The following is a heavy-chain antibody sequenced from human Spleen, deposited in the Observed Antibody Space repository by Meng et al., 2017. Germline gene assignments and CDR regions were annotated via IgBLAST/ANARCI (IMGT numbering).Heavy chain of an antibody. D-gene: IGHD6-19*01. CDR1: GYTFTSYA. J-gene: IGHJ5*02. V-gene: IGHV1-3*01. CDR2: ITPGSGNT. CDR3: ARDFTSGSSGDP. Sequence: QVQLVQSGAEVKKPGASVKVSCKASGYTFTSYAMHWVRQAPGQSLEWMGWITPGSGNTKYSQKFQGRLTITTDTSASTAYMELSTLRSEDTAVYYCARDFTSGSSGDPWGQGTLVTVYS.